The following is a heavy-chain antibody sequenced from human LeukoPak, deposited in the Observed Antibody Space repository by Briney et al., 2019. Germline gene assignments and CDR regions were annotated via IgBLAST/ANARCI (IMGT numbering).Heavy chain of an antibody. D-gene: IGHD3-22*01. CDR1: AYTFTDYY. CDR2: INPNSGGT. Sequence: ASVKVSCKASAYTFTDYYMHWVRQAPGQGLEWMGGINPNSGGTNYAQKFLGRVTMTRDTSISTAYMELSRLTSDDTSVYYCARDKGVSSGYYYLDYWGQGTLVTVSS. CDR3: ARDKGVSSGYYYLDY. J-gene: IGHJ4*02. V-gene: IGHV1-2*02.